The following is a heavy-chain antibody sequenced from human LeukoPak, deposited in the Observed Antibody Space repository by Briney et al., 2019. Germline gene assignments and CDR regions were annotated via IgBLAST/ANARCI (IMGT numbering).Heavy chain of an antibody. CDR1: GFTFSGYG. V-gene: IGHV3-30*18. Sequence: GRSLRLSCAASGFTFSGYGMHWVRQAPGKGLEWVAVISSDGSNAYYADSVKGRFTMSRDNSKNTLFVQMNSLRAEDTAVYYCAKDLSGRKGPFDYWGQGTLVTVSS. J-gene: IGHJ4*02. D-gene: IGHD3-10*01. CDR2: ISSDGSNA. CDR3: AKDLSGRKGPFDY.